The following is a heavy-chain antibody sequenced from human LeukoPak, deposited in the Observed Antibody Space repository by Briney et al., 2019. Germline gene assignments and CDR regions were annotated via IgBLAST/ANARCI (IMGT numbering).Heavy chain of an antibody. J-gene: IGHJ3*02. V-gene: IGHV1-46*01. D-gene: IGHD6-19*01. Sequence: GASVKVSCKACGCTFPSYYMHGLRQAPGQGGEGMGIISPSDGSTSYAQKFQGRVTMTRATSTSTVYMELSSLRSEDTAVYSCARGGGTGYSSGSYDSFDIWGQGTMVTVSS. CDR2: ISPSDGST. CDR3: ARGGGTGYSSGSYDSFDI. CDR1: GCTFPSYY.